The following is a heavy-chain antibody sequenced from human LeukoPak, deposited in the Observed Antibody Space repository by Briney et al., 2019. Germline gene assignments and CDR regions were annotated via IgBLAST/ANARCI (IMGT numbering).Heavy chain of an antibody. CDR3: ARGIPVGGSCYFDY. Sequence: GEPLHISSKGSGYSFTSYWISWVRHMPGKGLEWMGIIYPGDSDTRYSPSFQGQVTISADKSISTAYLQWSSLKAPETAMYYCARGIPVGGSCYFDYWGQRTLVTVSS. V-gene: IGHV5-51*01. CDR1: GYSFTSYW. D-gene: IGHD2-15*01. CDR2: IYPGDSDT. J-gene: IGHJ4*02.